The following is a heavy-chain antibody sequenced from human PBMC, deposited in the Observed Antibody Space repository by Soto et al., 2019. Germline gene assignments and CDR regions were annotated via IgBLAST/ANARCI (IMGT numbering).Heavy chain of an antibody. Sequence: ASVKVSCKASGYTFTSYGISWVRQAPGQGLEWMGWISAYNGNTNYAQKLQGRVTMTTDTSTSTAYMELRSLRSDDTAVYYCARNRIVGATTISYYYYGMDVWGQGTTVTVSS. CDR2: ISAYNGNT. D-gene: IGHD1-26*01. V-gene: IGHV1-18*01. J-gene: IGHJ6*02. CDR3: ARNRIVGATTISYYYYGMDV. CDR1: GYTFTSYG.